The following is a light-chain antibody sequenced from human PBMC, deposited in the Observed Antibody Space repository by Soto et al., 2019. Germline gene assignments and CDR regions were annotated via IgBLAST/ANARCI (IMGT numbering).Light chain of an antibody. J-gene: IGLJ3*02. Sequence: QSALTQPASVSGSPGQSITISCTGTSSDVGGYNYVSRYQQHPGKAPKLMIYEVSNRPSGVSNRFSGSKFGNTASLTISGLQAEDEADYYCSSYTSSSTRVFGGGTKLTVL. CDR1: SSDVGGYNY. V-gene: IGLV2-14*01. CDR2: EVS. CDR3: SSYTSSSTRV.